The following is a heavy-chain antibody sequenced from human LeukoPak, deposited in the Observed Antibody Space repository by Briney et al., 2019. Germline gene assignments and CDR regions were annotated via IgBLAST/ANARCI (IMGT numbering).Heavy chain of an antibody. V-gene: IGHV3-33*01. J-gene: IGHJ4*02. CDR1: GFTFSNYG. CDR3: AGSTYSSSSYYFDY. D-gene: IGHD6-13*01. Sequence: GGSLRLSCAASGFTFSNYGIHWVRQAPGKGLEWVAVIWSDGSKKYYVDSVKGRFTISRDNSKNTLYLQMNSLRADDTAVYYCAGSTYSSSSYYFDYWGQGSLVTVSS. CDR2: IWSDGSKK.